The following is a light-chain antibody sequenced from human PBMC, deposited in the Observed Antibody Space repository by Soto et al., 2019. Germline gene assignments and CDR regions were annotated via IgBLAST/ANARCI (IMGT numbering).Light chain of an antibody. V-gene: IGLV1-47*01. CDR1: SSNIGSHF. CDR2: RDG. CDR3: AVWDQSLTGWV. J-gene: IGLJ3*02. Sequence: QSALAQPPSASGTPGQSLTISCSGSSSNIGSHFVYWYQHLPGTAPKLLIFRDGQRPSGVPARFFGFKSGTSASLAITGLRSEDEADYYCAVWDQSLTGWVFGGGTK.